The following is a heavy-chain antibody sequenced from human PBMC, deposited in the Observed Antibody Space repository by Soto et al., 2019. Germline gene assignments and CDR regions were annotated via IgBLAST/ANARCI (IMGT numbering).Heavy chain of an antibody. J-gene: IGHJ4*02. CDR3: ASSEGDIAANPYFDY. CDR1: GGSISSGDYY. CDR2: IYYSGST. Sequence: SETLSLTCKVSGGSISSGDYYWSWIRQPPGKGLEWIGYIYYSGSTYYNPSLKSRVTISVDTSKNQFSLKLSSVTAADTAVYYCASSEGDIAANPYFDYWGQGTLVTVSS. D-gene: IGHD6-25*01. V-gene: IGHV4-30-4*01.